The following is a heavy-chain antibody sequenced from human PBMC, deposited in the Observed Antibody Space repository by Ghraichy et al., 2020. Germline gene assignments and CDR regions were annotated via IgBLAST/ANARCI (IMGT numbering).Heavy chain of an antibody. CDR3: AREWDTYYYGSGSSESFDY. V-gene: IGHV3-21*01. J-gene: IGHJ4*02. D-gene: IGHD3-10*01. CDR1: GFTFSSYS. Sequence: LSLTCAASGFTFSSYSMNWVRQAPGKGLEWVSSISSSSSYIYYADSVKGRFTISRDNAKNLLYLQMNSLRAEDTAVYYCAREWDTYYYGSGSSESFDYWGQGTLVTVSS. CDR2: ISSSSSYI.